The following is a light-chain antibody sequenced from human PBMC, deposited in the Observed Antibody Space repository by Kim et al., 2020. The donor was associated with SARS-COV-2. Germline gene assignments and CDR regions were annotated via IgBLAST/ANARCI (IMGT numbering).Light chain of an antibody. CDR2: AAS. Sequence: DIQMTQSPSSLSASVGERVTITCRASQGIKSDLGWYQQRPGGAPKRLIYAASTLQRGVPSRFSGSGSGTEFTLTINSLQPEDVATYFCLQHNSFPQLTFGGGTKVDIK. J-gene: IGKJ4*01. CDR3: LQHNSFPQLT. V-gene: IGKV1-17*01. CDR1: QGIKSD.